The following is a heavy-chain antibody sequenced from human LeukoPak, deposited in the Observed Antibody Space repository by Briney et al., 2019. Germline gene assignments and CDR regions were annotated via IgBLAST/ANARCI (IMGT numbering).Heavy chain of an antibody. CDR1: GGSMSSYY. CDR3: ARGRIYYDSTGLGY. D-gene: IGHD3-22*01. CDR2: IYYSGNT. J-gene: IGHJ4*02. Sequence: SETLSLTCTVSGGSMSSYYWSWIRQPPGKGLEWIGNIYYSGNTNYNPSLKSRVTISVDTSKNQFSLKLSSVTAADTAVCYCARGRIYYDSTGLGYWGQGTLVTVSS. V-gene: IGHV4-59*01.